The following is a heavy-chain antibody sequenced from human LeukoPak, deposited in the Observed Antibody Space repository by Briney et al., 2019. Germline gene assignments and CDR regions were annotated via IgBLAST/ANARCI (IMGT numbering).Heavy chain of an antibody. V-gene: IGHV1-69*06. CDR3: SGSPGYYYYYYYMDV. CDR1: GGTFSSYA. J-gene: IGHJ6*03. Sequence: ASVKVSCKASGGTFSSYAISWVRQAPGQGLEWMGGIIPIFGTANYAQKFQGRVTITADKSTSTAYMELSSLRSEDTAVYYCSGSPGYYYYYYYMDVWGKGTTVTVSS. D-gene: IGHD3-10*01. CDR2: IIPIFGTA.